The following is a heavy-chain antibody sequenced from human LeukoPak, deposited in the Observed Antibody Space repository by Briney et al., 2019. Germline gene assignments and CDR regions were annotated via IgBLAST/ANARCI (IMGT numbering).Heavy chain of an antibody. CDR1: GCSISCYY. CDR2: IYYSGST. V-gene: IGHV4-59*01. J-gene: IGHJ4*02. Sequence: SETLSLTCTVSGCSISCYYWSWIRQPPGKGLEWIGYIYYSGSTNYNPSLKSRVTISVDTSKNQFSLKLSSVTAADTAVYYCARGYDYRLSPFDYWGQGTLVTVSS. CDR3: ARGYDYRLSPFDY. D-gene: IGHD4-11*01.